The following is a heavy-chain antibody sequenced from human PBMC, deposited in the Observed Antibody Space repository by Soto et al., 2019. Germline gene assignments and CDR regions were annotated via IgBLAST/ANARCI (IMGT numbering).Heavy chain of an antibody. J-gene: IGHJ4*02. Sequence: QVQLVQSGAEVKKPGASVKVSCKASGYAFTSYDINWVRQATGQGLEWMGWMNPNSGDTGYVEKFQGRVTITRDTSITTAYMELSSLRSEDTAVYYCARSLGCGNVNFDYWGQGTLVTVSS. CDR1: GYAFTSYD. V-gene: IGHV1-8*01. CDR2: MNPNSGDT. CDR3: ARSLGCGNVNFDY. D-gene: IGHD2-21*01.